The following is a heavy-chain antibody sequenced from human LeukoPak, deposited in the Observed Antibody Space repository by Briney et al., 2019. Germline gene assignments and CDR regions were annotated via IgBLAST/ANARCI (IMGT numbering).Heavy chain of an antibody. D-gene: IGHD2-2*01. J-gene: IGHJ5*02. Sequence: SESLSLTCAVYGGSFSGYYWSWIRQPPGKGLEWIGEINHSGSTNYNPSLKSRVTISVDTSKNQFSLKLSSVTAADTAVYYCARGPQGYCSSTSCYGPSWFDPWGQGTLVTVSS. CDR2: INHSGST. V-gene: IGHV4-34*01. CDR1: GGSFSGYY. CDR3: ARGPQGYCSSTSCYGPSWFDP.